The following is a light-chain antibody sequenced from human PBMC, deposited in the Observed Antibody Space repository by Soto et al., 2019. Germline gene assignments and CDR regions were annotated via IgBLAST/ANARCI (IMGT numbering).Light chain of an antibody. Sequence: DIQMTQSPSSLSASVGDRVTITCRASQDISNYLAWYQQRPGKVPKLLIYAASTLQSGVPSRFSGTGSGTDFTLTISSLLPEDVATYYCQNLDSAAFTFGPGTKVDIE. V-gene: IGKV1-27*01. CDR2: AAS. CDR1: QDISNY. CDR3: QNLDSAAFT. J-gene: IGKJ3*01.